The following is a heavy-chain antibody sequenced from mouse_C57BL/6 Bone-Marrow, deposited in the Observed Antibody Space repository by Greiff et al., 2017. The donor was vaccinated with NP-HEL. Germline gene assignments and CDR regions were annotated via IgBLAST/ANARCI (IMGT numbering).Heavy chain of an antibody. CDR1: GYTFTSYW. D-gene: IGHD1-1*01. V-gene: IGHV1-64*01. Sequence: QVQLQQSGAELVKPGASVKLSCKASGYTFTSYWMHWVKQRPGQGLEWIGMIHPNSGSTNYNEKFKSKATLTVDKSSSTAYMQLSSLTSEDSAVYYCARFFPYYYEAYWGQGTLVTVSA. CDR2: IHPNSGST. J-gene: IGHJ3*01. CDR3: ARFFPYYYEAY.